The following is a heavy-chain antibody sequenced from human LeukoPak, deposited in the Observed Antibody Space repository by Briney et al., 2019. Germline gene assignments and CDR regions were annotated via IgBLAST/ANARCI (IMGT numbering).Heavy chain of an antibody. J-gene: IGHJ4*02. D-gene: IGHD3-22*01. CDR2: ISYDGNSQ. Sequence: PGGSLRLSCAASGFTFSNYAIHWVRQAPGRGLEWVAAISYDGNSQHYGAPVKGRFTISRDNSKNTVYLQINTLRTEDAAVYYCAKDRPMYDYDSNGSLDYWGQGTLVTVSS. V-gene: IGHV3-30*18. CDR3: AKDRPMYDYDSNGSLDY. CDR1: GFTFSNYA.